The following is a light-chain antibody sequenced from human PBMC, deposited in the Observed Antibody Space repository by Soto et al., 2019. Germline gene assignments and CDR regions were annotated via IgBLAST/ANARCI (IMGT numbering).Light chain of an antibody. CDR2: KAS. CDR3: QQYNSYPIT. Sequence: DIQMTQSTSTLPASVVDRVTITCRASQSISSWLAWYQQKPGKAPKLLIYKASSLESGVPSRFSGSGSGTEFTLTISSLQPDDFATYYCQQYNSYPITFGQGTRLEIK. CDR1: QSISSW. V-gene: IGKV1-5*03. J-gene: IGKJ5*01.